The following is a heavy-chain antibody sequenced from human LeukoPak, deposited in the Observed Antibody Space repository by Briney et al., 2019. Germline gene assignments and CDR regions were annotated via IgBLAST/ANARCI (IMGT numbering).Heavy chain of an antibody. V-gene: IGHV1-18*01. CDR2: ISAYNGNT. CDR1: GYTFTNYG. CDR3: ARGSYGDYLNNNWFDP. D-gene: IGHD4-17*01. Sequence: GASVKVSCKASGYTFTNYGISWVRQAPGQGLEWMGWISAYNGNTNYAQKLQGRVTMTTDTSTSTAYMELRSLRSDDTAVYYCARGSYGDYLNNNWFDPWGQGTLVTVSS. J-gene: IGHJ5*02.